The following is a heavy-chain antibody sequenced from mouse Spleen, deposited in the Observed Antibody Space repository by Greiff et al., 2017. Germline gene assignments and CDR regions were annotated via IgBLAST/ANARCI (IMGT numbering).Heavy chain of an antibody. Sequence: VQLQQSGPELVKPGASVKISCKASGYAFSSSWMNWVKQRPGKGLEWIGRIYPGDGDTNYNGKFKGKATLTADKSSSTAYMQLSSLTSEDSAVYFCARCYYYGSSSYYFDYWGQGTTLTVSS. CDR1: GYAFSSSW. J-gene: IGHJ2*01. V-gene: IGHV1-82*01. CDR3: ARCYYYGSSSYYFDY. CDR2: IYPGDGDT. D-gene: IGHD1-1*01.